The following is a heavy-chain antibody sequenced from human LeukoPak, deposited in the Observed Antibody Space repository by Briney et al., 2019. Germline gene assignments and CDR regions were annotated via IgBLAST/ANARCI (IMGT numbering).Heavy chain of an antibody. J-gene: IGHJ4*02. CDR1: GFTFSSYS. V-gene: IGHV3-30*02. D-gene: IGHD5-12*01. CDR3: AKESRVRSMGGYVGY. CDR2: IRYDGSNK. Sequence: PGGSLRLSCAASGFTFSSYSMNWVRQAPGKGLEWVAFIRYDGSNKYYADSVKGRFTISRDNSKNTLYLQMNSLRAEDTAVYYCAKESRVRSMGGYVGYWGQGTLVTVSS.